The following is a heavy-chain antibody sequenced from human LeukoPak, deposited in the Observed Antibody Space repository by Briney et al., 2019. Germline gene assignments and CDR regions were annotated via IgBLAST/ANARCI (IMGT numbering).Heavy chain of an antibody. J-gene: IGHJ4*02. CDR2: IYYSGST. CDR3: ARLPYGSGSYVDY. V-gene: IGHV4-59*08. CDR1: GGSISSYY. D-gene: IGHD3-10*01. Sequence: PSETLSLTCTVSGGSISSYYWSWIRRPPGKGLEWIGYIYYSGSTNYNPSLKSRVTISVDTSKNQFSLKLSSVTAADTAVYYCARLPYGSGSYVDYWGQGTLVTVSS.